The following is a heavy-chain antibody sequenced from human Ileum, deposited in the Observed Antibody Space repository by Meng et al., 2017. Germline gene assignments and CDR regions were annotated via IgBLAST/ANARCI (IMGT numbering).Heavy chain of an antibody. J-gene: IGHJ4*02. CDR2: LYTSGIT. V-gene: IGHV4-4*07. Sequence: QLRRQQSGPGLVNPSATLSLTCTVSGGSISGYFWSWIRQPAGKGLEWIGRLYTSGITNYNPSLKSRVTMSVDTSKSQFSLNLTSVTAADTAIYYCAREKQQLGFDSWGQGTLVTVSS. CDR1: GGSISGYF. CDR3: AREKQQLGFDS. D-gene: IGHD1-1*01.